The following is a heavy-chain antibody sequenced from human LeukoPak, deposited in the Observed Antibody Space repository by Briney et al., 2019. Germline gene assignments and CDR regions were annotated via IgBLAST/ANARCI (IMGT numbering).Heavy chain of an antibody. J-gene: IGHJ4*02. D-gene: IGHD2-21*01. CDR2: IKQDGSEK. CDR1: GFTFSSYW. CDR3: VGGGDYPYYFDY. Sequence: GGSLRLSCAASGFTFSSYWMSWVRQAPGKGLEWVANIKQDGSEKYYVDSVKGRFTISRDNSKNTLYLQMNTLRAEDTAVYYCVGGGDYPYYFDYWGRGTLVTVSS. V-gene: IGHV3-7*03.